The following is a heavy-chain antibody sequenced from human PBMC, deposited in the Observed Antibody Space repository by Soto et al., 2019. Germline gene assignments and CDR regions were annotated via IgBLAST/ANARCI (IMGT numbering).Heavy chain of an antibody. CDR3: ARDRVYCSSTSCPNYYGMDV. Sequence: GGSLRLSCAASGFTFSSYSMNWVRQAPGKGLEWVSSISSSSSYIYYADSVKGRFTISRDNAKNSLYLQMNSLRAEDTAVYYCARDRVYCSSTSCPNYYGMDVWGQGTTVTVSS. CDR2: ISSSSSYI. V-gene: IGHV3-21*01. J-gene: IGHJ6*02. CDR1: GFTFSSYS. D-gene: IGHD2-2*01.